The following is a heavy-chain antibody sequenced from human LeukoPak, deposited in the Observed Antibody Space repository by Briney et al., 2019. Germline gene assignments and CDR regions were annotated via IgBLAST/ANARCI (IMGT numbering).Heavy chain of an antibody. V-gene: IGHV1-2*04. J-gene: IGHJ4*02. D-gene: IGHD2-2*01. CDR2: ISPNRDAT. CDR3: ARESLAPDCHY. CDR1: GYTFTGYY. Sequence: ASVNVSCTASGYTFTGYYIHWVRQTPGQGLEWVGWISPNRDATNYAQTFQGWVTMTRDTSITTVYMELSRLRSDDTAVYYCARESLAPDCHYWGQGTGVSVPS.